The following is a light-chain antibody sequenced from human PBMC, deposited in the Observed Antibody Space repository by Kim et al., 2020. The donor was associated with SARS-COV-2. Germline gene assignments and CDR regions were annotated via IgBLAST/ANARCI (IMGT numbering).Light chain of an antibody. Sequence: SYELTQPPSVSVSPRQTASITCSGDKLGDKYACWYQQKPGQSPVLVIYQDSKRPSGIPERFSGSNSGNTATLTISGTQAMDEADYYCQAWDSSTFYVFGGGTKLTVL. CDR1: KLGDKY. CDR3: QAWDSSTFYV. CDR2: QDS. V-gene: IGLV3-1*01. J-gene: IGLJ3*02.